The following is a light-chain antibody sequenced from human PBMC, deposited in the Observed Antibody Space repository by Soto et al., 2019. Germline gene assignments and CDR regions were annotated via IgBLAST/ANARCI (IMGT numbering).Light chain of an antibody. CDR3: QQRSNSPPYT. Sequence: EIVLTQSPAPLSLSPGERATVSCRASQSVSSNLAWYQQKFGHRPRLLLYNASNRATGIPARCSGSGSGTDFTLTTSSLEPEDFAVYYCQQRSNSPPYTFGQGTKLEIK. CDR2: NAS. V-gene: IGKV3-11*01. J-gene: IGKJ2*01. CDR1: QSVSSN.